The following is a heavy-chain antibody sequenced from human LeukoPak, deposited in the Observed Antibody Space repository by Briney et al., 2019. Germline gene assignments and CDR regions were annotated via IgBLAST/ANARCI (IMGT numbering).Heavy chain of an antibody. Sequence: GGSLRLSCAASGFTFSSYSMNWVRQAPGKGLEWVSSISSSSSYIYYADSVKGRFAISRDNAKNSLYLQMNSLRAEDTAVYYCARDYYDSKAFDIWGQGTLVTVSS. J-gene: IGHJ4*02. CDR3: ARDYYDSKAFDI. V-gene: IGHV3-21*01. CDR1: GFTFSSYS. CDR2: ISSSSSYI. D-gene: IGHD3-22*01.